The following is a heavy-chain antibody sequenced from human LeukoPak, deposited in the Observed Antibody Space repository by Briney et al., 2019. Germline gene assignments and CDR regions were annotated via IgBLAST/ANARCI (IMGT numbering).Heavy chain of an antibody. Sequence: GGSLRLSCAASGFSFSNYGMHWVRQAPGKGLEWVAVISYVGTNRYYVDSVKGRFTISRDNSKNTLYLQMNSLRAEDTAVYYCAKAGFDYIDSRGPDAFDFWGQGTMVTVSS. CDR3: AKAGFDYIDSRGPDAFDF. J-gene: IGHJ3*01. V-gene: IGHV3-30*18. D-gene: IGHD3-22*01. CDR1: GFSFSNYG. CDR2: ISYVGTNR.